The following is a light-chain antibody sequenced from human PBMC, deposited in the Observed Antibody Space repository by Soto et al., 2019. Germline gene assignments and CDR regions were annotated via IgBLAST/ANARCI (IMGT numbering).Light chain of an antibody. CDR3: RSFSSAIAFV. CDR1: SSDIGAYNY. J-gene: IGLJ1*01. Sequence: QSALTQPASVSASPGQSITISCTGTSSDIGAYNYISWYQQHSGKAPKLMIYEVTNRPSGISNRFSGSRSGNTASLSISGLQAEDEADYYCRSFSSAIAFVFGTGTKLTVL. V-gene: IGLV2-14*01. CDR2: EVT.